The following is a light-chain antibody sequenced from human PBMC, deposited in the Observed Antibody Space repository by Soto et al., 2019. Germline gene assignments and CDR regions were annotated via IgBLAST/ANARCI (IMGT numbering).Light chain of an antibody. Sequence: EIELTQSPATLSVSPGDSASLSCRASQSVSTNLAWYQHKPGQPPRLLFYSVSARASGVPARYSVSGSETDFTLTISSLQSEDLAVYYCPQYHSWPRTFGQGTKVE. CDR3: PQYHSWPRT. CDR2: SVS. CDR1: QSVSTN. V-gene: IGKV3-15*01. J-gene: IGKJ1*01.